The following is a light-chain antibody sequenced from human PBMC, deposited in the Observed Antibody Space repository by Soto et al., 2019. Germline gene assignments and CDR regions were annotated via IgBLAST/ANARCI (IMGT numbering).Light chain of an antibody. CDR3: QQYNSYSPLT. CDR2: MAC. Sequence: DIQMTQSPSTLSASVGDRVTITCRASQSISTWLAWYQQKPGKAHKLLVYMACGLESGVRLRFSGSGSGTDLTLTISSLQPEDFATYSCQQYNSYSPLTFGGGTIVDVK. J-gene: IGKJ4*01. V-gene: IGKV1-5*03. CDR1: QSISTW.